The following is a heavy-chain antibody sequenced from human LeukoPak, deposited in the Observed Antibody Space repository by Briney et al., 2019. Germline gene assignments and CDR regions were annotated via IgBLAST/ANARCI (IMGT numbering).Heavy chain of an antibody. CDR1: GFTFSSSA. D-gene: IGHD1-7*01. Sequence: PVGSLRLSCAASGFTFSSSAMSWVRQAPGKGLYWVSAISGSGTGTYYADSVKGRFTISRDNSKNTLYLQMNSLRAEDTAVYYCAEEGGTGTRFDYWGQGTLVTVSS. CDR2: ISGSGTGT. CDR3: AEEGGTGTRFDY. J-gene: IGHJ4*02. V-gene: IGHV3-23*01.